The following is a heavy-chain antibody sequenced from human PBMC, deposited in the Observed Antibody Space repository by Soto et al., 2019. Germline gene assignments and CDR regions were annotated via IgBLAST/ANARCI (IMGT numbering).Heavy chain of an antibody. D-gene: IGHD3-9*01. CDR1: GGSISSYY. CDR2: IYYSGST. Sequence: SETLSLTCTVSGGSISSYYWSWIRQPPGKGLEWIGYIYYSGSTNYNPSLKSRVTISVDTSKNQFSLKLSSVTAADTAVYYCARDLRRYFDWLSHTYYYYGMDVWGQGTTVTVSS. J-gene: IGHJ6*02. V-gene: IGHV4-59*01. CDR3: ARDLRRYFDWLSHTYYYYGMDV.